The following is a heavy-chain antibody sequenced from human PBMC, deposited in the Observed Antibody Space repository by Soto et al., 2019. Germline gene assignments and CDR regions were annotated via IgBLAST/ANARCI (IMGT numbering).Heavy chain of an antibody. CDR3: ARGSDYYGSGSSNWFDP. CDR2: INHSGST. Sequence: PSETLSLTCAVYGGSFSGYYWSWIRQPPGKGLEWIGEINHSGSTNYNPSLKSRVTISVDTSKNQFSLKLSSVTAADTAVYYCARGSDYYGSGSSNWFDPWGQGTLVTVSS. J-gene: IGHJ5*02. D-gene: IGHD3-10*01. CDR1: GGSFSGYY. V-gene: IGHV4-34*01.